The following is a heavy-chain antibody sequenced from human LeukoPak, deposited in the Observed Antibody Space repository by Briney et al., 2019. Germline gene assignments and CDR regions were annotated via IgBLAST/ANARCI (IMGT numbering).Heavy chain of an antibody. CDR1: GYTFTIYG. V-gene: IGHV1-18*01. CDR2: ISTYNSNT. CDR3: ARDLKRGYSSGRYSWGTGSSNDC. Sequence: ASGKVSCKASGYTFTIYGISWGRQAPGQGLEWMGGISTYNSNTNYAQKLQGRVTMPTDTSTSTAYMELRSLRYDDTAVYYCARDLKRGYSSGRYSWGTGSSNDCWGQGTLVTVSS. J-gene: IGHJ4*02. D-gene: IGHD6-19*01.